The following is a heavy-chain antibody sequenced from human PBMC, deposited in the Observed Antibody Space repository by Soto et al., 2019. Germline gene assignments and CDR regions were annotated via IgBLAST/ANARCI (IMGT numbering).Heavy chain of an antibody. CDR1: GGSISSGGHY. V-gene: IGHV4-31*03. CDR2: IYYTGSS. D-gene: IGHD3-3*01. Sequence: QVQLQESGPGLVKPSQTLSLTCTVSGGSISSGGHYWSWIRQPPGRGLEWIGYIYYTGSSYYNPSLKSRLTTSVDTSKNQFSLRLSSVTAADTAVYYCARSYDSGVDYWGQGTLVTVSS. J-gene: IGHJ4*02. CDR3: ARSYDSGVDY.